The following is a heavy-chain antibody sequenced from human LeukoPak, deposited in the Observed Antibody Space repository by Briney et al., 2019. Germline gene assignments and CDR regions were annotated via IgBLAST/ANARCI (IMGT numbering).Heavy chain of an antibody. CDR1: GASINTDSYY. V-gene: IGHV4-39*01. CDR3: ARREGRLWFHLDS. J-gene: IGHJ4*02. Sequence: SETLSLTCIVSGASINTDSYYWGWIRQPPGRGLEWVGSIYYTGSTNYNPSLKSRVTISIDTSKDQSSLKLSSVTAADTAVYFCARREGRLWFHLDSWGQGTLVSVSS. CDR2: IYYTGST. D-gene: IGHD3-10*01.